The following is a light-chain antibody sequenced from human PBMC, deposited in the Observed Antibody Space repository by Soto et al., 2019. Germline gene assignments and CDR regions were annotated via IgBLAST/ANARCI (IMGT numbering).Light chain of an antibody. CDR1: NSNLGSNY. Sequence: QSVLTQPPSASGTPGQRVTISCSGRNSNLGSNYVYWYQQVPGTAPKLVIYRNNQRPSGVPDRVSASKSGTSASLAISGLRSEDEGDYYCAAWDDSLSAPVFXTGTKVTVL. CDR2: RNN. V-gene: IGLV1-47*01. J-gene: IGLJ1*01. CDR3: AAWDDSLSAPV.